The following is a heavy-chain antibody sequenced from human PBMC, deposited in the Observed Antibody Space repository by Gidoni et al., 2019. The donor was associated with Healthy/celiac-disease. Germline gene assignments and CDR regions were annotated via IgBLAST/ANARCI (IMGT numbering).Heavy chain of an antibody. J-gene: IGHJ6*02. CDR2: IYHSGST. CDR1: GGSISSSNW. Sequence: QVQLQESGPGLVKPSGTLSLTCAVSGGSISSSNWWSWVRQPPGKGLEWIGEIYHSGSTNYNPSLKSRGTISVDKSKNQFSLKLSSVTAADTAVYYCASRPSRGNKYYYYGMDVWGQGTTVTVSS. D-gene: IGHD3-10*01. V-gene: IGHV4-4*02. CDR3: ASRPSRGNKYYYYGMDV.